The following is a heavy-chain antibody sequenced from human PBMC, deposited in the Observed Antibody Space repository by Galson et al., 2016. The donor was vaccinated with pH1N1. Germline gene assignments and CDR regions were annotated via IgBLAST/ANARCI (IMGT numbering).Heavy chain of an antibody. CDR1: GGTFSNYA. CDR3: ARDRRSSGWKDRNWLDP. J-gene: IGHJ5*02. V-gene: IGHV1-69*13. D-gene: IGHD6-19*01. CDR2: IIPVLRTP. Sequence: SVKVSCKASGGTFSNYAVSWVRQAPGQGPEWMGGIIPVLRTPNYAQKFQGRVTITADESTTTAFMELTSLRSDDTAVYFCARDRRSSGWKDRNWLDPWGQGTLVIVSS.